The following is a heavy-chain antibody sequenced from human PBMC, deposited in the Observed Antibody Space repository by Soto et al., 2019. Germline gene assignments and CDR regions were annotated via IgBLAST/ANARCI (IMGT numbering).Heavy chain of an antibody. CDR3: ARVGVRYYDSSGYYYDRYFDY. Sequence: QVQLQESGPGLVKPSQTLSLTCTVSGGSISSGGYYWSWIRQHPGKGLEWIGYIYYSGSTYYNPSLKSRVTISVDTSKTQFSLKLSSVTAADTAVYYCARVGVRYYDSSGYYYDRYFDYWGQGTLVTVSS. CDR2: IYYSGST. V-gene: IGHV4-31*03. CDR1: GGSISSGGYY. J-gene: IGHJ4*02. D-gene: IGHD3-22*01.